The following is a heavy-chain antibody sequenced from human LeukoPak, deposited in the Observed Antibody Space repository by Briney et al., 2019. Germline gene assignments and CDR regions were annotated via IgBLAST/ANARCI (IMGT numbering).Heavy chain of an antibody. D-gene: IGHD3-22*01. CDR2: ISDDGINA. CDR3: ARSDYYDSSGYFDY. V-gene: IGHV3-30-3*01. J-gene: IGHJ4*02. CDR1: GFTFKSYT. Sequence: GGSLRLSCAASGFTFKSYTMHWVRQAPGKGLQWVAAISDDGINAYYSDSAKGRLTISRDNSNNTLYLQMNSLRAEDTAVYFCARSDYYDSSGYFDYWGQGTLVTVSS.